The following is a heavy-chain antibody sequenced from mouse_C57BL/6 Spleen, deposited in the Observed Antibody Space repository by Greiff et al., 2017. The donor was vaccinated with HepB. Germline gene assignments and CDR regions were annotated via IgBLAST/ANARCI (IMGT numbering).Heavy chain of an antibody. CDR1: GFTFSDYY. J-gene: IGHJ2*01. CDR2: ISTGGGST. CDR3: ASLGGGYYFDY. V-gene: IGHV5-12*01. D-gene: IGHD4-1*01. Sequence: EVLLVESGGGLVQPGGSLKLSCAASGFTFSDYYMYWVRQTPEKRLEWVAYISTGGGSTYYPDTVKGRFTISRDNAKNTLYLQMSRLKSEDTAMYYCASLGGGYYFDYWGQGTTLTVSS.